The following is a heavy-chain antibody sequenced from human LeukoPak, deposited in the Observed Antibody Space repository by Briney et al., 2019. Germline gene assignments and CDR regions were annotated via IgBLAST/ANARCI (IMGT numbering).Heavy chain of an antibody. CDR3: ARDLISHYYDSSGMMNFDY. J-gene: IGHJ4*02. V-gene: IGHV1-46*01. CDR1: GYTFTSYY. D-gene: IGHD3-22*01. Sequence: GASVKVSCKASGYTFTSYYMHWVRQAPGQGLEWMGIINPSGGSTSYAQKFQGRVTMTRDMSTSTVYMELSSLRSEDTAVYYCARDLISHYYDSSGMMNFDYWGQGTLVTV. CDR2: INPSGGST.